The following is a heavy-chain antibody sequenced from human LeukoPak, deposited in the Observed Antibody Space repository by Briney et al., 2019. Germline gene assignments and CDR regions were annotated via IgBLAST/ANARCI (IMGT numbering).Heavy chain of an antibody. CDR2: INPSGGST. CDR3: ARLLGVTCFDY. CDR1: GYTFTNSY. J-gene: IGHJ4*02. Sequence: EASVKVSCKASGYTFTNSYMHWVRQAPGQGLEWMGLINPSGGSTSYAQKFQGRVTLTRDMSTSTVYMELSRLRSEDTAVYYCARLLGVTCFDYWGQGTLVTVSS. D-gene: IGHD2-21*02. V-gene: IGHV1-46*01.